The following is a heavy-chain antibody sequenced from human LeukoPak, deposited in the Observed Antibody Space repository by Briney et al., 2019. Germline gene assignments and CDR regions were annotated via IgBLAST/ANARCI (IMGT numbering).Heavy chain of an antibody. V-gene: IGHV4-59*08. CDR1: GGSISSYY. CDR3: ARLVVVSAFDI. D-gene: IGHD2-15*01. J-gene: IGHJ3*02. CDR2: IYYSGST. Sequence: SETLSLTCTVSGGSISSYYWTWIRQPPGKGLEWIGYIYYSGSTNYNPSLKSRVTISVDTSKNQFSLKLSSVTAADTAVYYCARLVVVSAFDIWGQGTIVTVSS.